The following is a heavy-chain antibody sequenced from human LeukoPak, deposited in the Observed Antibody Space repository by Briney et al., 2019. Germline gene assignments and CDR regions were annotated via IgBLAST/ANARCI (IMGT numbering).Heavy chain of an antibody. D-gene: IGHD3-16*01. CDR3: ARDMIGGPPDYFDH. J-gene: IGHJ4*02. CDR1: GFTFRNLA. Sequence: GGSLRLSCAPSGFTFRNLAMHWVRQAPGRGLEGVAWMSDYSNDKFYQDAVRGRFSLSSDHSKNPLYAEINSLRSGDTAIYYCARDMIGGPPDYFDHWGQGTLVTVSS. V-gene: IGHV3-30*04. CDR2: MSDYSNDK.